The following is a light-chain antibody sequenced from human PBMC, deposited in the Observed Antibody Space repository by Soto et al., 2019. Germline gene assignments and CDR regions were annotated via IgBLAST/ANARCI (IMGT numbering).Light chain of an antibody. CDR1: QTISSW. CDR2: AAS. Sequence: DIQMTQSPSTLSGSVGDRVTITCRASQTISSWLAWYQQKPGKAPKLLIYAASTLESGVPSRFSGSGSGTEYTLTISSLQPDDFAVYYCQQYGSSPWTFGQGAKVDIK. CDR3: QQYGSSPWT. J-gene: IGKJ1*01. V-gene: IGKV1-5*03.